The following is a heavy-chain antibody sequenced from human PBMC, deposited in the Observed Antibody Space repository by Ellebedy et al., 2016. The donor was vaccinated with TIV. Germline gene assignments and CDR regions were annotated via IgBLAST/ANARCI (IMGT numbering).Heavy chain of an antibody. Sequence: GGSLRLXXAASGFTFSSFGMYWVRQAPGKGLEWVAVIWYDGSNKYYADSVKGRFTISRDNSKNTLYLQMNSLRAEDTAVYYCAKVLVGATVDYWGQGTLVTVSS. J-gene: IGHJ4*02. CDR1: GFTFSSFG. D-gene: IGHD1-26*01. V-gene: IGHV3-30*02. CDR3: AKVLVGATVDY. CDR2: IWYDGSNK.